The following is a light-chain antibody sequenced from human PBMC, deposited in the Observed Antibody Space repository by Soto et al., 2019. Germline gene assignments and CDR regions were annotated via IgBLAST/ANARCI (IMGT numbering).Light chain of an antibody. CDR2: CNS. Sequence: QSVLTQPPSVSGAPGQRVTISCTGSSSNIGTDYDVHWYQQLPGTAPKLLIYCNSNRPSGVPDRFSGSKSGTSASLAITGLQAEDEADYYCQSYYSSLSGSVFGAGTKLTVL. V-gene: IGLV1-40*01. J-gene: IGLJ1*01. CDR3: QSYYSSLSGSV. CDR1: SSNIGTDYD.